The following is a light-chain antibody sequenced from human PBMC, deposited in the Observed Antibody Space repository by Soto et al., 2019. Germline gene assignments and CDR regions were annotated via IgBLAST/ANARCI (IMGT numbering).Light chain of an antibody. CDR1: SSDVGGYNY. CDR3: SSYTSSSTLVV. V-gene: IGLV2-14*01. Sequence: VLTQPASVSGSPGQSITISCTGTSSDVGGYNYVSWYQQHPGKAPKLMIYDVSNRPSGVSNRFSGSKSGNTASLTISGLQAEDEADYYCSSYTSSSTLVVFGGGTQLTVL. J-gene: IGLJ3*02. CDR2: DVS.